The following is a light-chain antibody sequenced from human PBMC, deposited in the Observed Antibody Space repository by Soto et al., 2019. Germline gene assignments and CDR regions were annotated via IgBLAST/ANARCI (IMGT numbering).Light chain of an antibody. V-gene: IGKV2-28*01. CDR2: LGS. J-gene: IGKJ1*01. CDR3: MQALQTPPTWT. CDR1: QSLLHSNGYNY. Sequence: DIVMTQSPLSLPVTPGEPASISCRSSQSLLHSNGYNYLDWYLQKPGQSPQLLIYLGSNRASGVHERFSGSGSVTDFTMKISRVEAEDVGVYYCMQALQTPPTWTFGQGTKVEIK.